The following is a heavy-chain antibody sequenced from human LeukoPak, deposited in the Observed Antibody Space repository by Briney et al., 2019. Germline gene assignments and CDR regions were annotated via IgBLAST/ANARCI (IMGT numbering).Heavy chain of an antibody. Sequence: SETLSLTCIVSGGSISSSSYYWGWIRQPPGKGLEWIGSIYYSGSTNYNPSLKSRVTISVDTSKNQFSLKLSSVTAADTAVYYCAGTGGSGSFNWFDPWGQGTLVTVSS. J-gene: IGHJ5*02. D-gene: IGHD3-10*01. CDR2: IYYSGST. V-gene: IGHV4-39*07. CDR3: AGTGGSGSFNWFDP. CDR1: GGSISSSSYY.